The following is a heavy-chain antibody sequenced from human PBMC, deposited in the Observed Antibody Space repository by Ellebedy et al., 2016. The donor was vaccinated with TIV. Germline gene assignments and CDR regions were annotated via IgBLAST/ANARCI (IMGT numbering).Heavy chain of an antibody. D-gene: IGHD1-14*01. CDR2: IRYDEVNK. CDR1: GFTFSSFG. Sequence: GESLKLSCVASGFTFSSFGMQWVRQAPGKGLEWVAFIRYDEVNKYYADSVKGRFTISRDNSKNALYLQMNSLRPEDAAVYFCAKRETLSESFDYWGQGTLVTVST. J-gene: IGHJ4*02. V-gene: IGHV3-30*02. CDR3: AKRETLSESFDY.